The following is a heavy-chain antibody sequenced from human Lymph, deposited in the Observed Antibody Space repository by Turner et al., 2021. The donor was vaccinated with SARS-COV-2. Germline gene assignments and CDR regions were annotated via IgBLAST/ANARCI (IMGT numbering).Heavy chain of an antibody. D-gene: IGHD5-18*01. J-gene: IGHJ4*02. V-gene: IGHV4-39*01. CDR2: IDSSGST. CDR1: GCSVTSSSYY. CDR3: ARQGWLRGYFDY. Sequence: QVQLQESGPGLVKPSETLSLTCTVSGCSVTSSSYYWCWIRQPPGKGLEWIGNIDSSGSTYYNPSLKSRVTISVDTSKNQFSLKLSSVTAADTAVYYCARQGWLRGYFDYWSQGTLVTVSS.